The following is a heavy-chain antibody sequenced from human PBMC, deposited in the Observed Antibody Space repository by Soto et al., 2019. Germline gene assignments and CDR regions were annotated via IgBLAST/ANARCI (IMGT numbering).Heavy chain of an antibody. CDR1: GFTFSSYA. CDR2: ITGSGGST. D-gene: IGHD3-22*01. Sequence: HPGGSLRLSCAASGFTFSSYAMSWVRQAPGKGLEWVSAITGSGGSTYYADSVKGRFTISRDNSKNTLYLQMNSLRAEDTAVYYCAKDDSSGYARYWYFDLWGRGTLVTVSS. V-gene: IGHV3-23*01. J-gene: IGHJ2*01. CDR3: AKDDSSGYARYWYFDL.